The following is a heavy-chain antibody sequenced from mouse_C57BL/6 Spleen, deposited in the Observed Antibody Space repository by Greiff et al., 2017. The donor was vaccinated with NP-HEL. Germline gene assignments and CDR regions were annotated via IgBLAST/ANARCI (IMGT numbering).Heavy chain of an antibody. Sequence: QVQLQQSGAELVKPGASVKISCKASGYAFSSYWMNWVKQRPGKGLEWIGQIYPGDGDTNYNGKFKGKATLTADKSSSTAYMQLSSLTSEDSAVYFCARSTGYGYDGTGAWFAYWGQGTLVTVSA. CDR3: ARSTGYGYDGTGAWFAY. CDR2: IYPGDGDT. J-gene: IGHJ3*01. D-gene: IGHD2-2*01. V-gene: IGHV1-80*01. CDR1: GYAFSSYW.